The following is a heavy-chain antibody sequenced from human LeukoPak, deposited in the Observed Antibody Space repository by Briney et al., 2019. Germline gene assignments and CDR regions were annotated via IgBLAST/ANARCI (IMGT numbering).Heavy chain of an antibody. D-gene: IGHD6-13*01. J-gene: IGHJ3*02. CDR2: IRYDGSNK. CDR1: GFTLSTYG. Sequence: PGGSLRLSCAASGFTLSTYGMHWVRQAPGKGLEWVAFIRYDGSNKYYADSVKGRFTISRDNSKNTLYLQMNSLRAEDTAVYYCAKEGSSWSPGAFDIWGQGTMVTVSS. V-gene: IGHV3-30*02. CDR3: AKEGSSWSPGAFDI.